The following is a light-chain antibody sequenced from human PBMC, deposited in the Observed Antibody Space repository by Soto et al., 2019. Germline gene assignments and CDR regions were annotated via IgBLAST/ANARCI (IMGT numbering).Light chain of an antibody. J-gene: IGKJ5*01. CDR3: QQRVNWPPIT. CDR2: DTS. Sequence: EIVLTQSPATLSLSPGEKATLSCRASQSVNNYLVWYQQKLGQAPRLLIYDTSNRATGIPDRFSGSGSGTDFTLTISSLEPEDFAVYYCQQRVNWPPITFGQGTRLEIK. CDR1: QSVNNY. V-gene: IGKV3-11*01.